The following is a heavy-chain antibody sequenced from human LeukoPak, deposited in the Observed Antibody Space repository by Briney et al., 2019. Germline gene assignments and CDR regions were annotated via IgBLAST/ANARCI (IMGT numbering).Heavy chain of an antibody. CDR3: ARKPAAQTFDY. V-gene: IGHV4-61*08. J-gene: IGHJ4*02. Sequence: SETLSLTCTVSGGSISSGDYYWSWIRQPPGKGLEWIGYIYYSGSTNYNPSLKSRVTISVDTSKNQFSLKLSSVTAADTAVYFCARKPAAQTFDYWGQGTLVTVSS. CDR1: GGSISSGDYY. D-gene: IGHD1-14*01. CDR2: IYYSGST.